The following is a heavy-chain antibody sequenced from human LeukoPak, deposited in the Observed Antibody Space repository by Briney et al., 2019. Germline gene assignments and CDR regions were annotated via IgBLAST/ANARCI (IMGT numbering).Heavy chain of an antibody. V-gene: IGHV4-59*01. CDR2: IYYSGST. CDR3: ARDRDGYYYNWFDP. D-gene: IGHD4-17*01. CDR1: GGSISSYY. J-gene: IGHJ5*02. Sequence: SETLSLTCTVSGGSISSYYWSWIRQPPGKGLEWIGYIYYSGSTNYNPSLKSRVTISVDTSKNQFSLKLSSVTAADTAVYYCARDRDGYYYNWFDPWGQGTLVTVSS.